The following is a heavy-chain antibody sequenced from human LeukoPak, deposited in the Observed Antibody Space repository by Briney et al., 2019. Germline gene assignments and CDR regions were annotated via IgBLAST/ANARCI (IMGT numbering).Heavy chain of an antibody. V-gene: IGHV4-34*01. J-gene: IGHJ5*02. CDR1: DGSFSGSY. Sequence: SETLPLTCAVFDGSFSGSYWTWIRQPPGKGLEWIGEIYPSGGTTYKPSLKSRVTISADTSKNQFSLKLSSVTAADTAIYYCVRGLSNWEGFDPWGQGTLVTVSS. CDR2: IYPSGGT. CDR3: VRGLSNWEGFDP. D-gene: IGHD1-1*01.